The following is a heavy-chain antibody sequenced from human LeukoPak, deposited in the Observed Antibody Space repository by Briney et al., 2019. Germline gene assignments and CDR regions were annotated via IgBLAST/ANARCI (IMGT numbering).Heavy chain of an antibody. CDR2: TYYRSKWYN. CDR1: GDSVSSNSAA. J-gene: IGHJ5*02. D-gene: IGHD3-22*01. Sequence: SQTLSLTCAISGDSVSSNSAAWNWIRQSPSRGLERLGRTYYRSKWYNDYAVSVKSRITINPDTSKNQFSLKLSSVTAADTAVYYCARTDYYDSIGFDPWGQGTLVTVSS. CDR3: ARTDYYDSIGFDP. V-gene: IGHV6-1*01.